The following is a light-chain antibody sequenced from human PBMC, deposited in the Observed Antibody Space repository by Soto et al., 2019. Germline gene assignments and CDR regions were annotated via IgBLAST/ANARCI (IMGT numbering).Light chain of an antibody. CDR1: QSVTSNY. V-gene: IGKV3D-20*01. CDR2: DAF. Sequence: VLTQSPATLSLSPGETATLSCGASQSVTSNYLAWYQQKPSLAPRLLIYDAFSRATGIPDRFSGSGSGTDFTLTITSLEPEDFAVYYCQQYVLLPTFGQGTKVEIK. CDR3: QQYVLLPT. J-gene: IGKJ1*01.